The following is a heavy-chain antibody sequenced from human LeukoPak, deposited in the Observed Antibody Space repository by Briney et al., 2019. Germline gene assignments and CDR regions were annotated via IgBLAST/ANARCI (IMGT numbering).Heavy chain of an antibody. Sequence: GASVKVSCKASGYTFTSYAMHWVRQAPGQRLEWMGWINAGNGNTKYSQKFQGRVTITRDTSASTAYMELSSLRSEDTAVYYCARAYGSSWYYFDYWGQGTLVTVSS. CDR2: INAGNGNT. V-gene: IGHV1-3*01. CDR1: GYTFTSYA. CDR3: ARAYGSSWYYFDY. D-gene: IGHD6-13*01. J-gene: IGHJ4*02.